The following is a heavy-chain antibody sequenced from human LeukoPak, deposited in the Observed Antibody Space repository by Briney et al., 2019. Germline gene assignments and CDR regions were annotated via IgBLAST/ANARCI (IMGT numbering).Heavy chain of an antibody. CDR2: INHSGST. D-gene: IGHD3-10*01. CDR1: GGSFSGYY. Sequence: PSETLSLTCAVYGGSFSGYYWSWIRQPPGKGLEWIGEINHSGSTNYNPSLKSRVTISVDTSKNQFSLKLSSVTAADTAVYYCARGHRGYAPYGSGSPLGYWGQGTLVTVSS. CDR3: ARGHRGYAPYGSGSPLGY. J-gene: IGHJ4*02. V-gene: IGHV4-34*01.